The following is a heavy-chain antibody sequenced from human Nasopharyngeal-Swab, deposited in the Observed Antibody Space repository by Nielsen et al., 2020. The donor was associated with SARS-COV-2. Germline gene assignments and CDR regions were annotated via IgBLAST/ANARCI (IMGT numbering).Heavy chain of an antibody. J-gene: IGHJ3*02. CDR3: ARDYYDSSGYYWGHHDAFDI. D-gene: IGHD3-22*01. CDR1: GYTFTRYY. Sequence: ASVKVSCKASGYTFTRYYMHWVRQAPGQGLEWMGWINPNSGGTNYAQKFQGRVTMTRDTSISTAYMELSRLRSDDTAVYYCARDYYDSSGYYWGHHDAFDIWGQGTMVTVSS. CDR2: INPNSGGT. V-gene: IGHV1-2*02.